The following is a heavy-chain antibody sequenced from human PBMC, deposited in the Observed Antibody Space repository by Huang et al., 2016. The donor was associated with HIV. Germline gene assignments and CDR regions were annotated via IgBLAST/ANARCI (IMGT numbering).Heavy chain of an antibody. Sequence: QVQLVQSGAEVKKPGSSVKVSCKASGGSFRNFAIGWVRQAPGPGLEWMGWIIPTLGTANHAQKFQGRGTSIADESTSTAYMELSSLRSEDTAVYYCATVDYYDTSGPQRGYFDNWGQGTLVTVSS. CDR2: IIPTLGTA. CDR3: ATVDYYDTSGPQRGYFDN. CDR1: GGSFRNFA. D-gene: IGHD3-22*01. J-gene: IGHJ4*02. V-gene: IGHV1-69*01.